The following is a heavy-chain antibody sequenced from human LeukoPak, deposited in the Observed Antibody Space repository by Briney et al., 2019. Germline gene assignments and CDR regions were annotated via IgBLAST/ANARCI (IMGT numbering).Heavy chain of an antibody. Sequence: TGGSLRLSCAASGFSFSKYWMHWVRQTPGEGLVWVSRIKEDGTYTSYADSVKGRFTISRDNARNTVFLQMNSLRAEDTAVYYCARDFYMGITPGDDFAFWGQGTLVTVSS. CDR1: GFSFSKYW. CDR2: IKEDGTYT. V-gene: IGHV3-74*01. D-gene: IGHD3-16*01. CDR3: ARDFYMGITPGDDFAF. J-gene: IGHJ4*02.